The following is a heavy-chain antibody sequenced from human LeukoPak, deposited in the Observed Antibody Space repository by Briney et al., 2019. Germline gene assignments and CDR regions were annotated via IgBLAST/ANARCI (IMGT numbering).Heavy chain of an antibody. V-gene: IGHV3-30*18. CDR1: GFPFSSYA. CDR2: ISYDGGKR. J-gene: IGHJ4*02. CDR3: AKGLRWFGDFYFNFFDY. D-gene: IGHD3-10*01. Sequence: GGSLRLSCAASGFPFSSYAMNWVRQAPGKGLEWVAFISYDGGKRFFGESVKGRFTIARDNSENTVSLQMNTLKTEDTAVYYCAKGLRWFGDFYFNFFDYWGQGILVTVSS.